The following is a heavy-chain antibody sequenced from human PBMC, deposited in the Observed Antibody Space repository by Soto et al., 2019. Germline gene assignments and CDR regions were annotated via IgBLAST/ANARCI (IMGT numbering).Heavy chain of an antibody. D-gene: IGHD6-6*01. Sequence: EVQLVESGGGLVKPGESQRLSCSASGSSFNTYYMNWVRQAPGKGLEWVSSISSSSGYIYYADSVKGRFTISRDNAKNSLYLQMNSLRAEDTAVYYCARDLRDARFSSSAGNWVDSWGQGTLVTVSS. J-gene: IGHJ5*01. CDR3: ARDLRDARFSSSAGNWVDS. CDR1: GSSFNTYY. V-gene: IGHV3-21*01. CDR2: ISSSSGYI.